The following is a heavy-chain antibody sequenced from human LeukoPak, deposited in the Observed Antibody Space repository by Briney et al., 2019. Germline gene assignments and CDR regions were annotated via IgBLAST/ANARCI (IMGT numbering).Heavy chain of an antibody. Sequence: GGSLRLSCAASGFTFSSYGMHWVRQAPGKGREWVAVISYDGSNKYYADSVKGRFTISRDNSKNTLYLQMNSLRAEDTAVYYCVAAAGRGGIYAFDIWGQGTMVTVSS. D-gene: IGHD6-13*01. CDR2: ISYDGSNK. CDR3: VAAAGRGGIYAFDI. J-gene: IGHJ3*02. V-gene: IGHV3-30*03. CDR1: GFTFSSYG.